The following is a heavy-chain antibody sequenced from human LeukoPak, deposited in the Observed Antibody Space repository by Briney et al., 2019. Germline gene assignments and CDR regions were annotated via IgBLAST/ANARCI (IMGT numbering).Heavy chain of an antibody. J-gene: IGHJ4*02. Sequence: GGSLRLSCAASGFTFSSYWMSWVRQAPGKGLEWVANIKQDGSEKYYVDSVKGRFTISRDNAKNSLYLQMNSLRAEDTAVYYCARDGGRSSSWYPFDYWGQGTLVTVSS. V-gene: IGHV3-7*01. D-gene: IGHD6-13*01. CDR1: GFTFSSYW. CDR3: ARDGGRSSSWYPFDY. CDR2: IKQDGSEK.